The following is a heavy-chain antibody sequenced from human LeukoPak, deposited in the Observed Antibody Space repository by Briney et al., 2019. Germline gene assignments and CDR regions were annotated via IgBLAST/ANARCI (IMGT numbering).Heavy chain of an antibody. CDR2: INPSGGST. Sequence: AASVKVSCKASGYTFTSYYMHWVRQAPGQGLEWMGIINPSGGSTSYAQKFQGRVTISVDTSKNQFSLKLSSVTAADTAVYYCARQARAGPILRLGELSSPWGQGTLVTVSS. J-gene: IGHJ5*02. D-gene: IGHD3-16*02. CDR1: GYTFTSYY. V-gene: IGHV1-46*01. CDR3: ARQARAGPILRLGELSSP.